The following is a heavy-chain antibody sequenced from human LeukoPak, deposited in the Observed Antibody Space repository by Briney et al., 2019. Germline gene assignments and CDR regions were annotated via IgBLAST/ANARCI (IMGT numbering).Heavy chain of an antibody. CDR1: EFTFSRYG. V-gene: IGHV3-21*01. CDR3: ATGRNTTTIGLGMDV. CDR2: ISNNSTYT. D-gene: IGHD1-1*01. J-gene: IGHJ6*03. Sequence: GGSLRLSCAASEFTFSRYGMNWVRQAPGKGLEWVSFISNNSTYTYYAESVRGRFTVSRDNAKNCLYLQMNSLRDEDTALYYCATGRNTTTIGLGMDVWGKGTTCTVSS.